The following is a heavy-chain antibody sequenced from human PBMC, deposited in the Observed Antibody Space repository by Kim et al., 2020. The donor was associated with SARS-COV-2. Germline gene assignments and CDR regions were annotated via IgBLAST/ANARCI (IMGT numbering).Heavy chain of an antibody. J-gene: IGHJ4*02. CDR3: ASGAYGDYLYYFDY. CDR1: GFTFSSYA. Sequence: GGSLRLSCAASGFTFSSYAMHWVRQAPGKGLEWVAVISYDGSNKYYADSVKGRFTISRDNSKNTLYLQMNSLRAEDTAVYYCASGAYGDYLYYFDYWGQGTLVTVSS. D-gene: IGHD4-17*01. CDR2: ISYDGSNK. V-gene: IGHV3-30-3*01.